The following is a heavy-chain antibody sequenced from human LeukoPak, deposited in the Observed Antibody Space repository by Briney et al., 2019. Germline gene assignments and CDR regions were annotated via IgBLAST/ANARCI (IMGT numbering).Heavy chain of an antibody. D-gene: IGHD1-26*01. CDR2: ISGGGGTT. Sequence: GGSLRLSCAAAGFTFSSYAVSWVRQAPGKGLEWASGISGGGGTTSYADSMKGRFTVSRDNSKNTLYLQMNSLRAEDTALYYCAKDSRTTTRGLFDYWGQGTLVTVSS. J-gene: IGHJ4*02. V-gene: IGHV3-23*01. CDR1: GFTFSSYA. CDR3: AKDSRTTTRGLFDY.